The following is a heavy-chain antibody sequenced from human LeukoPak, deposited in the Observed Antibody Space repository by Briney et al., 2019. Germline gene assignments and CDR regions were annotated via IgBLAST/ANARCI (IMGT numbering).Heavy chain of an antibody. J-gene: IGHJ6*03. CDR2: ISSGGTTI. V-gene: IGHV3-48*03. CDR1: GFTFSSYE. D-gene: IGHD3-16*01. CDR3: ARLPRITFGGVTRRGYYYYYMDV. Sequence: GGSLRLSCAASGFTFSSYEMNWVRQAPGKGLEWVSYISSGGTTIYSADSVKGRFTISRDNAKNSLFLQMNSLRAEDTAVYYCARLPRITFGGVTRRGYYYYYMDVWGKGTTVTISS.